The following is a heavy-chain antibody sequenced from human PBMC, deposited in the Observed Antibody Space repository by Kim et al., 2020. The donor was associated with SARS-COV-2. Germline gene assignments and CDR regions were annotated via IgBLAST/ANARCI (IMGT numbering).Heavy chain of an antibody. J-gene: IGHJ4*02. CDR2: ISSSGSTI. CDR3: ASIWSGYYYFDY. Sequence: GGSLRLSCAASGFTFSSYEMNWVRQAPGKGLEWVSYISSSGSTIYYADSVKGRFNISRDNAKNSLYLQMNSLRAEDTAVYYCASIWSGYYYFDYWGQGTLVTVSS. CDR1: GFTFSSYE. D-gene: IGHD3-3*01. V-gene: IGHV3-48*03.